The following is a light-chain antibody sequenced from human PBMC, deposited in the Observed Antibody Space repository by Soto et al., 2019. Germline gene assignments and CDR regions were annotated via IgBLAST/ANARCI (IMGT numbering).Light chain of an antibody. CDR1: NSDVGSYNF. J-gene: IGLJ1*01. CDR2: KGN. Sequence: QSVLTQCASVSGSPGQSITISCAGTNSDVGSYNFVSWLQQHAGKAPKLMINKGNKRPSGVSNRFSGSKSGNTASLTISGLQTEDEADYYCCSYAGSGTYVFGTGTKVTVL. V-gene: IGLV2-23*01. CDR3: CSYAGSGTYV.